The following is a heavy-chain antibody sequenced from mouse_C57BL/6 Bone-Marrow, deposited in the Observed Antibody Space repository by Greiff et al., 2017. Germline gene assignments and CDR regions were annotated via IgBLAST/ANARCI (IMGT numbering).Heavy chain of an antibody. D-gene: IGHD2-1*01. CDR3: AREDYGNPAWFAY. J-gene: IGHJ3*01. V-gene: IGHV1-19*01. CDR2: FNPYNGGT. Sequence: EVQLQQSGPVLVKPGASVKMSCKASGYTFTDYYMNWVKQSHGKSLEWIGVFNPYNGGTSYNQKFKGKATLTVDKSSSTAYMELNSLTSEDAAVYYCAREDYGNPAWFAYWGQGTLVTVSA. CDR1: GYTFTDYY.